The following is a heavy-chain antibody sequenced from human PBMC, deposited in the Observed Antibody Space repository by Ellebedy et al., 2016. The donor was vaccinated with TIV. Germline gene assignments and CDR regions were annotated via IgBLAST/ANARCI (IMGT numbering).Heavy chain of an antibody. CDR1: GFIFSRYA. D-gene: IGHD2-15*01. J-gene: IGHJ3*02. CDR3: ARVKAYSAFDI. Sequence: PGGSLRLSCAASGFIFSRYAMHWVRQAPGKGLEWVAVISYDGSNYYYADSVKGRFTISRHKSKDTLYLQMNSLRADETAVYYCARVKAYSAFDIWGQGTRVTVSS. V-gene: IGHV3-30-3*01. CDR2: ISYDGSNY.